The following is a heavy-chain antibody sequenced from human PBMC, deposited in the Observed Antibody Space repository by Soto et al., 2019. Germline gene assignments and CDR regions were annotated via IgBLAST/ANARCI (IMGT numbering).Heavy chain of an antibody. CDR2: INPNSGGT. CDR1: GYTFTGYY. V-gene: IGHV1-2*04. CDR3: AREALYYYYGMDV. J-gene: IGHJ6*02. Sequence: AASVKVSCKASGYTFTGYYMHWVRQAPGQGLEWMGWINPNSGGTNYAQKFQGWVTMTRDTSISTAYMELSRLRSDDTAVYYCAREALYYYYGMDVWGQGTTVTVS.